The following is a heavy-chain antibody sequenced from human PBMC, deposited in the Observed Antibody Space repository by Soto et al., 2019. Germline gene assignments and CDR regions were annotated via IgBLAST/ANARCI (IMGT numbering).Heavy chain of an antibody. Sequence: PSETLSLTCTVSGGSISSYYWSWIRQPPGKGLEWIGYIYYSGSTNYNPSLKSRVTISVDTSKNQFSLKLSSVTAADTAVYYCAREWFLYGMDVWGQGTTVTVSS. CDR1: GGSISSYY. D-gene: IGHD3-10*01. CDR2: IYYSGST. V-gene: IGHV4-59*01. J-gene: IGHJ6*02. CDR3: AREWFLYGMDV.